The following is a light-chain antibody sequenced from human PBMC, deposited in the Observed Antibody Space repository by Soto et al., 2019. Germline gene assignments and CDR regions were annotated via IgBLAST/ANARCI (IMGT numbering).Light chain of an antibody. Sequence: QSVLTQPPSASGPPGQSVTISCTGTSSDVGGYNYVSWYQQHPGKAPKLMIYEVSKRPSGVPDRFSGSKSGNTASLTVSGLQAEDEADYYCSSYAGSNKVFGGGTKVTVL. V-gene: IGLV2-8*01. CDR2: EVS. CDR1: SSDVGGYNY. J-gene: IGLJ2*01. CDR3: SSYAGSNKV.